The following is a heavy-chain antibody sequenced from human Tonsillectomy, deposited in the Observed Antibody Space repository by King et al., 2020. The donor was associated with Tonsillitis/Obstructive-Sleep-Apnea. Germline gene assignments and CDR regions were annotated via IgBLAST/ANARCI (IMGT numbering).Heavy chain of an antibody. Sequence: VQLVESGAEVKKPGSSVKVSCKASGGTFSSYAISWVRQAPGQGLEWMGGSIPIFGTANYAQKFQGRVTISADESTSTAYMELSSLRSEDTAVYYCVLTPYVRYYYMDVWGKGTTVTVSS. V-gene: IGHV1-69*01. CDR3: VLTPYVRYYYMDV. J-gene: IGHJ6*03. CDR2: SIPIFGTA. CDR1: GGTFSSYA. D-gene: IGHD3-16*01.